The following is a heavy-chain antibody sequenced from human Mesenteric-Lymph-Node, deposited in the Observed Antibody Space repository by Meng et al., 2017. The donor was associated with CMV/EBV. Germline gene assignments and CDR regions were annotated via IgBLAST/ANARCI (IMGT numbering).Heavy chain of an antibody. CDR3: AKGYCSTTSCSFDY. D-gene: IGHD2-2*01. V-gene: IGHV3-23*01. CDR1: GFTFSNFD. CDR2: ISGSGGST. Sequence: ASGFTFSNFDMSGVRRAPGKGLEWVSVISGSGGSTYYADSVKGHFTISRDNSKNTVYLQMNSLRAEDTAVYYCAKGYCSTTSCSFDYWGQGTLVTVSS. J-gene: IGHJ4*02.